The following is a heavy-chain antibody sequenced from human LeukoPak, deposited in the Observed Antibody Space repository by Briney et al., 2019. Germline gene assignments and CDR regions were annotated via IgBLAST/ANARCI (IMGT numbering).Heavy chain of an antibody. CDR2: INPNSGGT. V-gene: IGHV1-2*06. J-gene: IGHJ4*02. Sequence: ASVKVSCKASGYTFTGYYMHWVRQAPGQGGEWMGRINPNSGGTNYAQKFQGRVTMTRDTFISTAYMELSRLRSDDTAVYYCARDARPRYYYDSSGYQIRAYYFDYWGQGTLVTVSS. CDR1: GYTFTGYY. D-gene: IGHD3-22*01. CDR3: ARDARPRYYYDSSGYQIRAYYFDY.